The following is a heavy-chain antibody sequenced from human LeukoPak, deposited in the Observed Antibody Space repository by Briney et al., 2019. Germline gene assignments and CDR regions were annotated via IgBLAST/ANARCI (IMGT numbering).Heavy chain of an antibody. CDR1: GFTFNGFA. J-gene: IGHJ4*02. D-gene: IGHD3-10*01. CDR3: AKGTKDYGSGSHNFDF. CDR2: VGISNSVT. V-gene: IGHV3-23*01. Sequence: HAGGSLRLSCAASGFTFNGFAMSWVRQAPGKGLEWVAIVGISNSVTYYADSVKGRFTISRDNSKNTMWLQMNGLRAEDTAVYYCAKGTKDYGSGSHNFDFWGQGILVTVSS.